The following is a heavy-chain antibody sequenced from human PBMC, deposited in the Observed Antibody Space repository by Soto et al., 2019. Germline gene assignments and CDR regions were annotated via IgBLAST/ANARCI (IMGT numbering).Heavy chain of an antibody. CDR3: ASNNYYDSSCPKALPFDH. V-gene: IGHV4-34*01. CDR2: INHSGST. D-gene: IGHD3-22*01. Sequence: SETLSLTCAVYGGSFSGYYWSWIRQPPGKGLEWIGEINHSGSTNYNPSLKRRVTISVDTSKNQFSLKLSSVTAADTAVYYCASNNYYDSSCPKALPFDHWGHGTLVTVSS. J-gene: IGHJ4*01. CDR1: GGSFSGYY.